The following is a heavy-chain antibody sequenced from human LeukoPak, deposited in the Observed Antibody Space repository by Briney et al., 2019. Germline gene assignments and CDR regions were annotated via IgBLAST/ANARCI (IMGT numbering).Heavy chain of an antibody. CDR2: ISYDGTNT. J-gene: IGHJ4*02. D-gene: IGHD1-26*01. Sequence: PGGSLRLSCAASGFTFSNYGMHWARQAPGKGLEWVAVISYDGTNTYYIDSVKGRFTISRDNSENTLYLQMNSLRAEDTALYYCAKMISRWELPSDYWGQGALVTVSS. V-gene: IGHV3-30*18. CDR1: GFTFSNYG. CDR3: AKMISRWELPSDY.